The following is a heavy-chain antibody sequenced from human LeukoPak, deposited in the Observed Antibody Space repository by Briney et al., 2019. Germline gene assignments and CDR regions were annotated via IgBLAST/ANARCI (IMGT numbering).Heavy chain of an antibody. CDR2: INPNSGGT. V-gene: IGHV1-2*02. CDR3: ARDSSSWYYWFDP. Sequence: GASVTVSCKASGYTFTGYYMHWVRQAPGQGLEWMGWINPNSGGTNYAQKFQGRVTMTRDTSISTAYMELSRLRSDDTAVYYCARDSSSWYYWFDPWGQGTLVTVSS. CDR1: GYTFTGYY. D-gene: IGHD6-13*01. J-gene: IGHJ5*02.